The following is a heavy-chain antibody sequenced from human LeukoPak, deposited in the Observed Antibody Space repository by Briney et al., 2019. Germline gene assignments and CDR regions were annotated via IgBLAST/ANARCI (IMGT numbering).Heavy chain of an antibody. V-gene: IGHV2-70*11. D-gene: IGHD2-15*01. CDR2: IDWDDDK. Sequence: SGPTLVNPTQTLTLPCTFSGFSLSTSGMCVSWIRQPPGKALEWLARIDWDDDKYYSTSLKTRLSISKDTFKSQVVLTMTNMDPVDTATYYCARIREGYCSGGSCYFDYWGQGTLVTVSS. CDR1: GFSLSTSGMC. J-gene: IGHJ4*02. CDR3: ARIREGYCSGGSCYFDY.